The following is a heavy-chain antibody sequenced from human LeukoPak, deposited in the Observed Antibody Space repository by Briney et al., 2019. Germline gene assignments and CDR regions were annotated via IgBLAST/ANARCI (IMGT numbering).Heavy chain of an antibody. Sequence: ASVKVSCKASGYTFTGYYMHWVRQAPGQGLEWMGWTNPNSGGTNYAQKFQGWVTMTRDTSISTAYMELSRLRSDDTAVYYCARGYCSGGSCYNNWFDPWGQGTLVTVSS. CDR2: TNPNSGGT. CDR1: GYTFTGYY. D-gene: IGHD2-15*01. J-gene: IGHJ5*02. CDR3: ARGYCSGGSCYNNWFDP. V-gene: IGHV1-2*04.